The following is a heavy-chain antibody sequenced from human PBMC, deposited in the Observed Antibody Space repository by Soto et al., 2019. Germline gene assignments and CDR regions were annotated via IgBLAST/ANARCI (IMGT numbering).Heavy chain of an antibody. V-gene: IGHV3-7*01. CDR1: GFTFSDSW. J-gene: IGHJ5*02. Sequence: EVQLVESGGGLVQPGGSLRLSCTASGFTFSDSWMTWVRQAPGKGLEWVARIKPDESEKKYADSVKGRFSISRDNAKNSMYLEKDRLRGEDTAVYYCVRGGRNYASWGQGTLVTVSS. D-gene: IGHD4-4*01. CDR2: IKPDESEK. CDR3: VRGGRNYAS.